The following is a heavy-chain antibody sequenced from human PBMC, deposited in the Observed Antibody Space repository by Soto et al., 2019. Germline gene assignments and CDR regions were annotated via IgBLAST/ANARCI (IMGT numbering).Heavy chain of an antibody. CDR1: GFTFTNVA. V-gene: IGHV3-23*01. Sequence: GGSLRLSCAASGFTFTNVAMTWVRQAPGNGLEWVSTITDSGGNTDDADSVKGRYTVRSDTSKSTLHLHMNNLRANATAVNSCSKLYWHPRYFDYWGQGARVTVSS. J-gene: IGHJ4*02. CDR3: SKLYWHPRYFDY. CDR2: ITDSGGNT. D-gene: IGHD2-8*02.